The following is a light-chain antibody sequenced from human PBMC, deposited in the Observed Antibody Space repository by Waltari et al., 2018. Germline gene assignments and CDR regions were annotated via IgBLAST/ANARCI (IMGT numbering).Light chain of an antibody. CDR3: QQRANWPLT. V-gene: IGKV3-11*01. Sequence: EIVLTQSPGTLSLSPGESATLSCTASQSVTRYLAWYQQKPGLAPRLLIYDTSNRATGIPARFIGSGSGTDFSLTITSLESEDFAVYYCQQRANWPLTFGGGTKVEIK. CDR2: DTS. J-gene: IGKJ4*01. CDR1: QSVTRY.